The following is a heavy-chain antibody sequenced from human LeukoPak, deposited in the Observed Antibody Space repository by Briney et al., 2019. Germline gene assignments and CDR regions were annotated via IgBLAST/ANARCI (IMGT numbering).Heavy chain of an antibody. CDR2: IYDSGST. J-gene: IGHJ4*02. Sequence: SETLSLTCAVYGGSFSGYYWSWIRQPPGKGLEWIGSIYDSGSTYYNPSLKSRVTISVDTSKNQFSLKLNSVTAADTAVYYCARHLYGSGLHRIDYWGQGTLVTVSS. CDR3: ARHLYGSGLHRIDY. V-gene: IGHV4-34*01. D-gene: IGHD6-19*01. CDR1: GGSFSGYY.